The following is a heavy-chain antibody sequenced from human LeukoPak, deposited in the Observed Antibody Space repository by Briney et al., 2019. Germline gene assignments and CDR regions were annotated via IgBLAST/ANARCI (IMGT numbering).Heavy chain of an antibody. CDR3: AKTGRSGYYDSSGYSDDAFDI. J-gene: IGHJ3*02. CDR2: ISGSGGST. CDR1: GFTFSSYA. Sequence: GGSLTLSCAASGFTFSSYAMSWVRQAPGKGLEWVSAISGSGGSTYYADSVKGRFTISRDNSKNTLYLQMNSLRAEDTAVYYCAKTGRSGYYDSSGYSDDAFDIWGQGTMVTVSS. D-gene: IGHD3-22*01. V-gene: IGHV3-23*01.